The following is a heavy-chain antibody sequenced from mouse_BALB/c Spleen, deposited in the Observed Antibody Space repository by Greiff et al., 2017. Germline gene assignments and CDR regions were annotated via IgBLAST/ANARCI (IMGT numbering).Heavy chain of an antibody. D-gene: IGHD1-1*01. CDR1: GYSFTGYF. CDR2: INPYNGDT. Sequence: VQLQQSGPELVKPGASVKISCKASGYSFTGYFMNWVKQSHGKSLEWIGRINPYNGDTFYNQKFKGKATLTVDKSSSTAHMELLSLTSEDSAVYYCGKGDYYGSYAMDYWGQGTSVTVSS. V-gene: IGHV1-37*01. CDR3: GKGDYYGSYAMDY. J-gene: IGHJ4*01.